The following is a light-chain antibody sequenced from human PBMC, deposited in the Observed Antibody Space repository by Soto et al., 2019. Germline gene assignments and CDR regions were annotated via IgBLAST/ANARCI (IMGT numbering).Light chain of an antibody. J-gene: IGKJ5*01. CDR1: QSVSSNY. Sequence: ETVLTPSPGILSFSPGERATLSCMASQSVSSNYLAWYQQRPGQAPRLLIYGASSRAPGIPDRFSGSGSRTDFTLTIRRLEPEDFAVYYCQQYGNSPPETCGQGTRREIK. V-gene: IGKV3-20*01. CDR2: GAS. CDR3: QQYGNSPPET.